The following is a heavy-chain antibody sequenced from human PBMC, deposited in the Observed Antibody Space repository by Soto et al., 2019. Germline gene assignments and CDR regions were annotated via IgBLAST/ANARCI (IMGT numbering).Heavy chain of an antibody. CDR1: GFTFSSYS. D-gene: IGHD3-9*01. Sequence: EVQLVESGGGLVQPGGSLRLSCAASGFTFSSYSMNWVRQAPGKGLEWVSYISSSSSTIYYADSVKGRFTISRDNDKNSLYLQMYSLRDEDTSVYYCARDRRYYDILTGYNYYYGMDVWGQGTTFTVSS. CDR3: ARDRRYYDILTGYNYYYGMDV. CDR2: ISSSSSTI. V-gene: IGHV3-48*02. J-gene: IGHJ6*02.